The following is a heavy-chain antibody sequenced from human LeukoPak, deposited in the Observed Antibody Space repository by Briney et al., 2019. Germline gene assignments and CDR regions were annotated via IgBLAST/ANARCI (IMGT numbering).Heavy chain of an antibody. J-gene: IGHJ5*01. CDR2: MNLSSGNT. D-gene: IGHD2-2*01. Sequence: ASVKVSYKASGYTFSNYDINWVRRAAGQGLEWMGWMNLSSGNTGYAQKFQDRVTMTRNTTISTAYMQLSSLKSEDTAVYYCASGRSCRSMTCPYWLDSWGQGTLVTVSS. CDR3: ASGRSCRSMTCPYWLDS. V-gene: IGHV1-8*01. CDR1: GYTFSNYD.